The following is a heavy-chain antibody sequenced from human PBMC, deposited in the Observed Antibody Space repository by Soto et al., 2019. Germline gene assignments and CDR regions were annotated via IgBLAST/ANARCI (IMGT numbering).Heavy chain of an antibody. CDR2: IYYSGST. CDR1: GGSISSYY. Sequence: SETLSLTCTVSGGSISSYYWSWIRQPPGKGLEWIGYIYYSGSTNYNPSLKSRVTISVDTSKNQFSLKLSSVTAADTAVYYCARAAYDYIWGSYRYAYNWFDPWGQGTLVTVSS. D-gene: IGHD3-16*02. CDR3: ARAAYDYIWGSYRYAYNWFDP. J-gene: IGHJ5*02. V-gene: IGHV4-59*01.